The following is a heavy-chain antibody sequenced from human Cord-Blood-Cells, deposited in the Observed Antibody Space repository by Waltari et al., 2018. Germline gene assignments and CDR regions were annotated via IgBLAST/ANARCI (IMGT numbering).Heavy chain of an antibody. D-gene: IGHD7-27*01. CDR2: INPNRGGT. Sequence: QVQLVQSGAEVKKPGASVKVSCKASGYTFTGYYMHWVRQAPGQGLEWMGWINPNRGGTNYAQKCQGRVTMTRDTSISTAYMELSRLRSDDTAVYYCASDGEELGTNLDYWGQGTLVTVSS. J-gene: IGHJ4*02. CDR3: ASDGEELGTNLDY. CDR1: GYTFTGYY. V-gene: IGHV1-2*02.